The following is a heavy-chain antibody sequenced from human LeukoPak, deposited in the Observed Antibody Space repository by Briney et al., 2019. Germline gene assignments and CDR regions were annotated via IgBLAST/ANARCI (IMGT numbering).Heavy chain of an antibody. D-gene: IGHD5-18*01. V-gene: IGHV4-59*01. CDR3: AMSGYSYGFPLGY. J-gene: IGHJ4*02. Sequence: PSETLSLTCTVSGGSISSYYWSWIRQPPGKGLEWIGYIYYSGGTNYNPSLKSRVTISVDTSKNQFSLKLSSVTAADTAVYYCAMSGYSYGFPLGYWGQGTLVTVSS. CDR1: GGSISSYY. CDR2: IYYSGGT.